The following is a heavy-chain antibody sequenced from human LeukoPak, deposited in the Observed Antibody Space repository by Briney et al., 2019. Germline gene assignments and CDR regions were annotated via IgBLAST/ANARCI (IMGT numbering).Heavy chain of an antibody. V-gene: IGHV4-39*01. Sequence: PSETLSLTCTVSGGSISSSSYYWGWIRQPPGKGLEWIGSIYYSGSTYYNPSLKSRVTISVDTSKNQFSLKLSSVTAADTAVYYCARHLSWGWGSGSYFDAFDIWGQGTMVTVSS. CDR2: IYYSGST. CDR1: GGSISSSSYY. CDR3: ARHLSWGWGSGSYFDAFDI. J-gene: IGHJ3*02. D-gene: IGHD3-10*01.